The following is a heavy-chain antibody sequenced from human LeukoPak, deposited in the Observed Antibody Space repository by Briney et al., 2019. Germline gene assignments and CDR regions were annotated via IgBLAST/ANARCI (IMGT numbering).Heavy chain of an antibody. V-gene: IGHV3-23*01. D-gene: IGHD3/OR15-3a*01. J-gene: IGHJ4*02. Sequence: SGGSLRLSCAASGFTFSSYAMSWVRQAPGKGLEWASAISGSGDNTYYADSVKGRFTISRDEFKTTLYLQMNSLRAEDTAVYYCGGVSSDFWTGYSFDYWGQGTLVTVSS. CDR1: GFTFSSYA. CDR2: ISGSGDNT. CDR3: GGVSSDFWTGYSFDY.